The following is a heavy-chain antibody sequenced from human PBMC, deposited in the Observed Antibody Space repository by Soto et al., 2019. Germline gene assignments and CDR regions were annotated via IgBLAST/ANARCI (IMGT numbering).Heavy chain of an antibody. J-gene: IGHJ4*01. Sequence: QVQLVQSGAEVKKPGSSVTVSCKASGGTFSSYAISWVRQAPGQGLEWMGGIIPIFGTANYARKFQGRVTITAYKASITAYMELSILRSEDTAVYYCATLGGTAMIKIDYQAHGTLVTVAS. CDR1: GGTFSSYA. CDR2: IIPIFGTA. CDR3: ATLGGTAMIKIDY. V-gene: IGHV1-69*06. D-gene: IGHD5-18*01.